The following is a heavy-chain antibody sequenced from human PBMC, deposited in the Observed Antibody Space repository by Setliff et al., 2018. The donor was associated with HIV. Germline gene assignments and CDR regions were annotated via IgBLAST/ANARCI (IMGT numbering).Heavy chain of an antibody. J-gene: IGHJ6*02. D-gene: IGHD2-2*01. CDR2: INPNSGGT. CDR1: GYTFTGYY. CDR3: ARAHCSRCGCYEYSYYCMVV. Sequence: ASVKVSCKASGYTFTGYYMHWVRQAPGQGLAWMGCINPNSGGTTYAQKFQGRVTMTRDTSINTAYMEVSRLISDATAVYYCARAHCSRCGCYEYSYYCMVVGGPGTTVTVSS. V-gene: IGHV1-2*02.